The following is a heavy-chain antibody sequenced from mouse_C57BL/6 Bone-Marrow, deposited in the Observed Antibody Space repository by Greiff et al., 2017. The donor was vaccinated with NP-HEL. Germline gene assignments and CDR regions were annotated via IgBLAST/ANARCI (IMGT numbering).Heavy chain of an antibody. CDR1: GYSITSGYY. Sequence: EVKLQESGPGLVKPSQSLSLTCSVTGYSITSGYYWNWIRQFPGNKLEWMGYISYDGSNNYNPSLKNRISITRDTSKNQFFLKLNSVTTEDTATYYCARDQTGSSYRFAYWGQGTLVTVSA. D-gene: IGHD1-1*01. CDR3: ARDQTGSSYRFAY. J-gene: IGHJ3*01. V-gene: IGHV3-6*01. CDR2: ISYDGSN.